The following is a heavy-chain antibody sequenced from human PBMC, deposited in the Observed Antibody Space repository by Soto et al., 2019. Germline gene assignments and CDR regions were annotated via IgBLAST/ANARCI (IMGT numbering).Heavy chain of an antibody. CDR1: GGSISSSSYY. D-gene: IGHD3-3*01. CDR3: AVSYDFWSGYMDV. V-gene: IGHV4-39*01. Sequence: SETLSLTCTVSGGSISSSSYYWGWIRQPPGKGLEWIGSIYYSGSTYYNPSLKSRVTISVDTSKNQFSLKLSSVTAADTAVYYCAVSYDFWSGYMDVCGKGTTVTVS. CDR2: IYYSGST. J-gene: IGHJ6*03.